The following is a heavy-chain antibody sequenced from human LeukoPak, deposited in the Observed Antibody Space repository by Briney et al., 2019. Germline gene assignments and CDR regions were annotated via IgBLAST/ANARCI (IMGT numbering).Heavy chain of an antibody. CDR1: GGSISSYY. CDR3: AREKSYSSYHWFDP. D-gene: IGHD6-19*01. V-gene: IGHV4-59*01. CDR2: IYYSGST. Sequence: PLETLSLTCTVSGGSISSYYWSWIRQPPGKGLEWIGYIYYSGSTNYNPSLKSRVTISVDTSKNQFSLKLSSVTAADTAVYYCAREKSYSSYHWFDPWGQGTLVTVSS. J-gene: IGHJ5*02.